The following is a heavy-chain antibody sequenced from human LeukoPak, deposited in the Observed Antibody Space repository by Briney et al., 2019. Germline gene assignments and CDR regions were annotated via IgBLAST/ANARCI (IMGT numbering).Heavy chain of an antibody. V-gene: IGHV4-59*08. CDR2: IYYSGST. Sequence: PSETLSLTCTVSGGSISSYYWSWIRQPPGKGLEWIGYIYYSGSTNYNPSLKSRVTISADTSKNQFSLKLSSVTAADTAVYYCARRSRKWLAFDYWGQGTLVTVSS. D-gene: IGHD3-22*01. CDR1: GGSISSYY. J-gene: IGHJ4*02. CDR3: ARRSRKWLAFDY.